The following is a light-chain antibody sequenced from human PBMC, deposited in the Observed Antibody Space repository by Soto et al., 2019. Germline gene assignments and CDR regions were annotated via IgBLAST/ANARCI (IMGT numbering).Light chain of an antibody. Sequence: IVMTQSPATLSVAPGERATLSCRASQSVSRNLAWYQQTRGQAPRLLMFDASTRATGIPARFSGSGSGTDFTLSISSLQSADSAIYYCQQYNNWPRTFGQGTRVEIK. CDR1: QSVSRN. CDR2: DAS. V-gene: IGKV3-15*01. CDR3: QQYNNWPRT. J-gene: IGKJ1*01.